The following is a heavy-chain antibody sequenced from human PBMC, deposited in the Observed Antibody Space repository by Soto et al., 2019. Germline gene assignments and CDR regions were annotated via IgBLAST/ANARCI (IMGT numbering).Heavy chain of an antibody. CDR1: GGSISGGDYY. V-gene: IGHV4-30-4*01. CDR2: IYYSGST. J-gene: IGHJ4*02. D-gene: IGHD3-22*01. Sequence: PSETLSLTCTVSGGSISGGDYYWSCIRKPPGKGLEWIGYIYYSGSTYYNPSLKSRVTISVDTSKNQFSLKLSSVTAADTAVYYCARVYYDSSGDYYFDYWGQGTLVTVS. CDR3: ARVYYDSSGDYYFDY.